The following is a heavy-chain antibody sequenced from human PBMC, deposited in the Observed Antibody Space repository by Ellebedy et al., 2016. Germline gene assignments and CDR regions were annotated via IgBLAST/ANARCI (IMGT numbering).Heavy chain of an antibody. D-gene: IGHD2-21*02. CDR2: INRSGSS. V-gene: IGHV4-34*01. CDR1: GGSFSGYY. Sequence: SETLSLTXDVYGGSFSGYYWSWIRQPPGKGLGWIGEINRSGSSNYNPSLKSRVTISVDTSKNQFSLKLSSVTAADTAVYYCARLGGNYCGGDCGLWGQGTLVTVSS. CDR3: ARLGGNYCGGDCGL. J-gene: IGHJ4*02.